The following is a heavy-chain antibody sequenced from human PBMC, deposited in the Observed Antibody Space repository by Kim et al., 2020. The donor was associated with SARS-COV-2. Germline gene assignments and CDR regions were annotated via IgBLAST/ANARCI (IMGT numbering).Heavy chain of an antibody. V-gene: IGHV4-4*07. D-gene: IGHD3-16*01. CDR2: IYTSGST. CDR1: GGSISSYY. CDR3: ARSDYDYVWGNFGY. J-gene: IGHJ4*02. Sequence: SETLSLTCTVSGGSISSYYWSWIRQPAGKGLEWIGRIYTSGSTNYNPSLKSRVTMSVDTSKNQFSLKLSSVTAADTAVYYCARSDYDYVWGNFGYWGQGTLVTVSS.